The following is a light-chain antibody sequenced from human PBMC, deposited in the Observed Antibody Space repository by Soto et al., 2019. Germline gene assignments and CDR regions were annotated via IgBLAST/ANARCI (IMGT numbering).Light chain of an antibody. Sequence: EIVLTQSPDTLSLSPGERATLSCRASQSVSSSYLAWYQQQPGQAPRLLIYGASSRATGIPDTFSGSGSGTDFTLTISRLEPEDFAVYYCQHYGSSPLTFGGGTKVEIK. CDR2: GAS. J-gene: IGKJ4*01. CDR1: QSVSSSY. CDR3: QHYGSSPLT. V-gene: IGKV3-20*01.